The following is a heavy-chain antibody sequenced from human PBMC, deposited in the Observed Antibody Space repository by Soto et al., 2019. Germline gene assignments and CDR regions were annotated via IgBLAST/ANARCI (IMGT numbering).Heavy chain of an antibody. J-gene: IGHJ3*02. CDR1: GFTFSTYA. D-gene: IGHD4-17*01. CDR2: ISGSGGST. V-gene: IGHV3-23*01. Sequence: GGSLRLSCAASGFTFSTYAMSWVRQAPGKGLEWVSTISGSGGSTYYADSVRGRFTTSRDNSKNTLYLQMNSLRAEDTAVYYCAKMSLRPNAFDIWGHGTMVTVSS. CDR3: AKMSLRPNAFDI.